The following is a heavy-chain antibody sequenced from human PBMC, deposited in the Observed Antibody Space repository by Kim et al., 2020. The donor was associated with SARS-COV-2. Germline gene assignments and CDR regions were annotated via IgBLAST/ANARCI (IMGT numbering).Heavy chain of an antibody. V-gene: IGHV4-59*01. CDR1: GGSISSYY. Sequence: SETLSRTCTVSGGSISSYYWSWIRQPPGKGLEWIGYIYYSGSTNYNPSLKSRVTISVDTSKNQFSLKLSSVTAADTAVYYCARFGDIVVVPAAYDAFDIWGQGTMVTVSS. CDR3: ARFGDIVVVPAAYDAFDI. D-gene: IGHD2-2*01. J-gene: IGHJ3*02. CDR2: IYYSGST.